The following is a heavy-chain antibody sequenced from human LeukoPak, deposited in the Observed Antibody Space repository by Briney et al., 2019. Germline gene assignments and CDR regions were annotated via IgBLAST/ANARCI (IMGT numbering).Heavy chain of an antibody. CDR3: ARGPPQYSSSWYLGNY. CDR1: GGSFSGYY. D-gene: IGHD6-13*01. V-gene: IGHV4-34*01. J-gene: IGHJ4*02. CDR2: INHSGST. Sequence: SKTLSLTCAVYGGSFSGYYWSWIRQPPGKGLEWIGEINHSGSTNYNPSLKSRVTISVDTSKNQFSLKLSSVTAADTAVYYCARGPPQYSSSWYLGNYWGQGTLVTVSS.